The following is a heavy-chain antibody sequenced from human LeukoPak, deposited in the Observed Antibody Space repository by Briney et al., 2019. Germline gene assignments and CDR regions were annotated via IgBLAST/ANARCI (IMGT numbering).Heavy chain of an antibody. J-gene: IGHJ4*02. CDR3: ARGPPIDY. CDR2: ISVHDGHT. CDR1: GYTFGNYG. V-gene: IGHV1-18*01. Sequence: ASVKVSCKTSGYTFGNYGITWERQAPGQGLEWMGWISVHDGHTNYAEKFQGRVTMTADTSTSTAYMELRSLRSDDTAVYYCARGPPIDYWGQGTLVTVSS.